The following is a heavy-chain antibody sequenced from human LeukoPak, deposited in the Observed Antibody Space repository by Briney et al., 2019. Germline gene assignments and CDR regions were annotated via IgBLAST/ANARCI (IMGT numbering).Heavy chain of an antibody. J-gene: IGHJ4*02. CDR3: AKTHYYDSSGVPGDY. V-gene: IGHV3-30*18. CDR1: GFTFSSYG. D-gene: IGHD3-22*01. Sequence: GGSLRLSCAASGFTFSSYGMHWVRQAPGKGLEWVAVISHDGSNPYYADSVKGRFTISRDNSKNTLYLQMGSLRAEDTAVYFCAKTHYYDSSGVPGDYWGQGTLVTVSS. CDR2: ISHDGSNP.